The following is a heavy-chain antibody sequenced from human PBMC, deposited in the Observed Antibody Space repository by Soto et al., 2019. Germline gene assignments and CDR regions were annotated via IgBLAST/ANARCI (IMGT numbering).Heavy chain of an antibody. D-gene: IGHD6-13*01. CDR3: ARRPLGYFDH. V-gene: IGHV4-39*01. CDR2: FWSTGAT. J-gene: IGHJ4*02. CDR1: GDSIRSGTYS. Sequence: SETLSLTCTVSGDSIRSGTYSWAWLRQSPGKGLEWIGCFWSTGATYYNPSLKGRLTISLDTSKNQFSLNLNSVTAADTAVYFCARRPLGYFDHWGRGTQVTVSS.